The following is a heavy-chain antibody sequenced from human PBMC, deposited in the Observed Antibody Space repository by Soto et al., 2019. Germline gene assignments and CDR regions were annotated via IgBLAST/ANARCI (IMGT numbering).Heavy chain of an antibody. CDR2: INAGNGNT. CDR3: ASGRRANHSNYVDY. V-gene: IGHV1-3*01. D-gene: IGHD4-4*01. J-gene: IGHJ4*02. Sequence: ASVKVSCKASGYTFTSYAMHWVRQAPGQRLEWMGWINAGNGNTKYSQKFQGRVTITRDTCASTAYMELSSLRSEDTAVYYCASGRRANHSNYVDYWGQGTLVTVSS. CDR1: GYTFTSYA.